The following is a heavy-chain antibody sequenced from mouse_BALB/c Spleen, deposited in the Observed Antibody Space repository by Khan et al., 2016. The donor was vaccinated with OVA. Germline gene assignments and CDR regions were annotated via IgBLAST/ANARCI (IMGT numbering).Heavy chain of an antibody. V-gene: IGHV1-77*01. CDR1: GYTFTDYY. CDR2: ISPGSGDT. CDR3: ASSNYFGYTFAY. J-gene: IGHJ3*01. Sequence: QVQLQQSGAELARPGASVKLSCKASGYTFTDYYINWVKQRTGQGLEWIGEISPGSGDTYYNERFKGKATLTADTSSSTAYLQLSSLTSEDSDVYSLASSNYFGYTFAYWGQGTLVTVSA. D-gene: IGHD1-2*01.